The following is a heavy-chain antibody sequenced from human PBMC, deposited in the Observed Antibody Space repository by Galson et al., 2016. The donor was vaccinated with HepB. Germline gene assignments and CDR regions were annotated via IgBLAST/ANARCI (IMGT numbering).Heavy chain of an antibody. V-gene: IGHV4-39*01. CDR1: GGSVSTGVDY. CDR2: VYYTGST. J-gene: IGHJ4*02. CDR3: AKGFWNGWFDRFDL. Sequence: ETLSLTCTVSGGSVSTGVDYWGWIRQPPGKGLEWIGAVYYTGSTYHNPSLKSRITISVDTSNNQFSLSLRSVTAADTAVYYCAKGFWNGWFDRFDLWGQGTLVPVSS. D-gene: IGHD1-1*01.